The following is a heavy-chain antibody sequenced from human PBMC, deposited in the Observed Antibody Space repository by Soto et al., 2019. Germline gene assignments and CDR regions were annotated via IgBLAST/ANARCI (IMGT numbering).Heavy chain of an antibody. D-gene: IGHD3-22*01. V-gene: IGHV1-18*01. Sequence: ASVKVSCKASGYSFPSHGIGWMRQAPGQGLEWMGWITTFNGNTNYAKKFQERVTMTADTSTSTVYMELRSLRYDDTAVYFCATLPPYYFDTSGYFLEDWGQGTLVTVSS. CDR1: GYSFPSHG. CDR2: ITTFNGNT. CDR3: ATLPPYYFDTSGYFLED. J-gene: IGHJ4*02.